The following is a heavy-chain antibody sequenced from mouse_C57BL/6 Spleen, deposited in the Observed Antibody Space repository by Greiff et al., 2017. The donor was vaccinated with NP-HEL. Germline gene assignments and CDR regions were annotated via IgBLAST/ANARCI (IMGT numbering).Heavy chain of an antibody. Sequence: EVMLVESGGGLVQPGGSMKLSCVASGFTFSNYWMNWVRQSPEKGLEWVAQIRLKSDNYATHYAESVKGRFTISRDDSKSSVYLQMNNLRAEDTGIYYCTSTAQATGFDYWGQGTTLTVSS. D-gene: IGHD3-2*02. J-gene: IGHJ2*01. CDR3: TSTAQATGFDY. CDR1: GFTFSNYW. V-gene: IGHV6-3*01. CDR2: IRLKSDNYAT.